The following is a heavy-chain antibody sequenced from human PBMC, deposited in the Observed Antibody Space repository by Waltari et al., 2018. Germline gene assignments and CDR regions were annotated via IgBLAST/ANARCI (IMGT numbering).Heavy chain of an antibody. Sequence: QLVEYGGGVVQPGRPLRLSCATAGFSVSDYGIHWVRQAPGKGLEWVGLRRFDGSKTFYTHSLKGRFTISRDKSKRTLFLQLSSLRVEDTAVYYCAREYCDGACYSPYTMDIWGQGTTVTVSS. CDR1: GFSVSDYG. V-gene: IGHV3-33*01. J-gene: IGHJ6*01. CDR2: RRFDGSKT. CDR3: AREYCDGACYSPYTMDI. D-gene: IGHD2-21*02.